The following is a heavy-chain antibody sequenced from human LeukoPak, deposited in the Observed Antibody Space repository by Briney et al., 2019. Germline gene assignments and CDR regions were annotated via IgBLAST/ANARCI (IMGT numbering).Heavy chain of an antibody. CDR2: IYYSGST. V-gene: IGHV4-59*12. CDR1: GGSISRYY. D-gene: IGHD4-23*01. Sequence: SETLSLTCTVSGGSISRYYWSWIRQPPGKGLEWIGYIYYSGSTYYNPSLKSRVTISVDTSKNQFSLKLSSVTAADTAVYYCARTTVASNWFDPWGQGTLVTVSS. J-gene: IGHJ5*02. CDR3: ARTTVASNWFDP.